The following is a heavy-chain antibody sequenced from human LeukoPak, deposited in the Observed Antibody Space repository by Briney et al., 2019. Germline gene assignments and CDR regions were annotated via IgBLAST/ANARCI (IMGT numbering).Heavy chain of an antibody. D-gene: IGHD3-3*01. CDR3: ARDGYQVPTIFGTFDP. J-gene: IGHJ5*02. CDR2: IKPNGIEK. CDR1: GFTFSNYW. V-gene: IGHV3-7*01. Sequence: PGGSLRLSCEGSGFTFSNYWMTWVRQAPGKGLEWVANIKPNGIEKHYADSVEGRFTISRDNAKNSLYLQMNSLRAEDTAVYYCARDGYQVPTIFGTFDPWGQGTLVTVSS.